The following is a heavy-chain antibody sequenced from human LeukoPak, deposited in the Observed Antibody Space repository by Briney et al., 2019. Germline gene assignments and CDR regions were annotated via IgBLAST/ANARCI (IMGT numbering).Heavy chain of an antibody. D-gene: IGHD1-26*01. Sequence: PGGSLRLSCAASGCTFSSYSVNWGRKAPGKGLGWVSSITSSSSYIYYADSVKGRFTISRDNAKNSLYLQMNRLRAEDTAVYYCAREYSGSYGPQPSLSHYWGQGTLVTVSS. V-gene: IGHV3-21*01. CDR1: GCTFSSYS. J-gene: IGHJ4*02. CDR2: ITSSSSYI. CDR3: AREYSGSYGPQPSLSHY.